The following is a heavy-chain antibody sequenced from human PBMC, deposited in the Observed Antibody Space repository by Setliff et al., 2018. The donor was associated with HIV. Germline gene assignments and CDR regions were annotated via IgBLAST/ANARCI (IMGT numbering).Heavy chain of an antibody. V-gene: IGHV4-34*09. CDR1: GGSFNGYS. CDR2: ISYTGIT. Sequence: SETLSLTCAVYGGSFNGYSWGWIRQPPGKGLEWIGSISYTGITNYNPSLKSRVTISIDTSKNQFSLKLSSVTAADTAVYFCARGRGSSSSWPIDYRGQGTLVTVSS. CDR3: ARGRGSSSSWPIDY. J-gene: IGHJ4*02. D-gene: IGHD6-13*01.